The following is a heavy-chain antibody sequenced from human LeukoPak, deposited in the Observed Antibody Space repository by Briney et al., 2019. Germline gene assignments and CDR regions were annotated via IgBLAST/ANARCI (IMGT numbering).Heavy chain of an antibody. CDR3: VRNSGYGSGSYYGY. CDR2: IIPIFGTA. D-gene: IGHD3-10*01. CDR1: GGTFSSYA. V-gene: IGHV1-69*13. J-gene: IGHJ4*02. Sequence: SVKVSCKASGGTFSSYAISWVRQAPGQGLEWMGGIIPIFGTANYAQKFQGRVTITADESTSTAYMELCSLRSEDTAVYYCVRNSGYGSGSYYGYWGQGTLVTVSS.